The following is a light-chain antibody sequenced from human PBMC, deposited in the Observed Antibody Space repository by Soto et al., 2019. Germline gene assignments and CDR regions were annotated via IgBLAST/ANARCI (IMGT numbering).Light chain of an antibody. V-gene: IGKV3-15*01. Sequence: EIVMTQSPATLSVSLGDRATLSCRASQSVGSYLAWYQQKPGQAPRLIIYGASTRATGIPARFSGSGSETDFTLTISSLQSEDFAVYYCQQYDSWPPSYTFGQGTKLEIK. CDR2: GAS. CDR1: QSVGSY. CDR3: QQYDSWPPSYT. J-gene: IGKJ2*01.